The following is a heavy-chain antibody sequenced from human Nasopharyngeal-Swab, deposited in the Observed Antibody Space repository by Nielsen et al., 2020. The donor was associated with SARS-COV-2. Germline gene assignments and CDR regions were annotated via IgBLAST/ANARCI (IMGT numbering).Heavy chain of an antibody. V-gene: IGHV3-33*03. CDR3: APGSSGYTIEGPFDY. D-gene: IGHD3-22*01. Sequence: GESLKISCAASGFTFSSYGMHWVRQAPGKGLEWVAVIWYDGSNKYYADSVKGRFTISRDNAKNSLYLQMNSLRAEDTALYYCAPGSSGYTIEGPFDYWGQGTLVTVSS. CDR2: IWYDGSNK. CDR1: GFTFSSYG. J-gene: IGHJ4*02.